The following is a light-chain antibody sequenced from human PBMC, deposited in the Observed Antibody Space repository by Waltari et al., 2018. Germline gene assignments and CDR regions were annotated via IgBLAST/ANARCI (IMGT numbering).Light chain of an antibody. Sequence: SQSVGIYLAWYQQKPGQAPRLLIYHASTRATGIPDRFSARGSGTDFSLTISRLEPEDCAVYYCQKYESLPATFGQGTKVEIK. CDR1: QSVGIY. CDR3: QKYESLPAT. CDR2: HAS. V-gene: IGKV3-20*01. J-gene: IGKJ1*01.